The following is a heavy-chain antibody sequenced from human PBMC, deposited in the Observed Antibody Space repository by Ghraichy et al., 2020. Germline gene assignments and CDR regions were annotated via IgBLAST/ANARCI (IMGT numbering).Heavy chain of an antibody. D-gene: IGHD5-18*01. Sequence: GGSLRLSCAASGFTFSDHYMDWVRQAPGKGLEWVGRTRNKANSYTTEYAASVKGRFTISRDDSKNSLYLQMNSLKTEDTAVYYCARGYSYGYILDYWGQGTLVTVSS. CDR1: GFTFSDHY. V-gene: IGHV3-72*01. J-gene: IGHJ4*02. CDR3: ARGYSYGYILDY. CDR2: TRNKANSYTT.